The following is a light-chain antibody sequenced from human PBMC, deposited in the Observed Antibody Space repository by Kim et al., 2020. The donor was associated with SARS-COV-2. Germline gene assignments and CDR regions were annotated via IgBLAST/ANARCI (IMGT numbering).Light chain of an antibody. V-gene: IGLV3-1*01. J-gene: IGLJ3*02. CDR3: QAWDGSAWV. CDR1: KLGDKY. Sequence: SYELTQPPSVSVSPGQTASISCSGDKLGDKYACWYQQKTPGQAAVLVIYEDIKRPSGIPERFSGSNSGNTATLTISGTQAIDEADYYCQAWDGSAWVFGGGTQLTVL. CDR2: EDI.